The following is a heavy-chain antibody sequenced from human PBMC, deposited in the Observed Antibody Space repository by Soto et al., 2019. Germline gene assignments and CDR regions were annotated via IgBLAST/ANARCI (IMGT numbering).Heavy chain of an antibody. CDR3: AKDGALLWDFWSSTYGMDV. V-gene: IGHV3-30*18. D-gene: IGHD3-3*01. CDR2: ISHDGSKK. J-gene: IGHJ6*02. Sequence: QVQLVESGGGVVQPGRSLRLSCAGSGFTFSRYAMHWVRQVPGMGLEWVAAISHDGSKKYYVDSVAGRFTISRHNSKNTLFLQMDSLTAEDTAVYFCAKDGALLWDFWSSTYGMDVWGQGTTVTVSS. CDR1: GFTFSRYA.